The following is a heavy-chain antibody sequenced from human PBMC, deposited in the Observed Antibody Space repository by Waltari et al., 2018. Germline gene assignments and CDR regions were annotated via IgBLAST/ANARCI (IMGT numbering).Heavy chain of an antibody. D-gene: IGHD2-2*02. CDR3: AVGSARYCSSTSCYTRGEYFQH. V-gene: IGHV1-2*02. J-gene: IGHJ1*01. CDR1: GHAYTGYH. Sequence: QVQLVQYGSEVKKTVASVKVSCKASGHAYTGYHMLWVRQPSGQGLESMGWINPNSGGTNNAQKFQGRVTMTRDTSISTAYMELSRLRSDDTAVYYCAVGSARYCSSTSCYTRGEYFQHWGQGTLVTVSS. CDR2: INPNSGGT.